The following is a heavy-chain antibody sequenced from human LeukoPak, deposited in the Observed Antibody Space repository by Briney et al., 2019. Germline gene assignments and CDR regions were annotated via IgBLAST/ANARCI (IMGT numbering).Heavy chain of an antibody. V-gene: IGHV1-18*01. CDR2: ISAYNGNT. CDR1: GYTFTSYA. CDR3: ARDRRGPWRAFDI. D-gene: IGHD5-24*01. Sequence: ASVKVSCKASGYTFTSYAMNWVRQAPGQGLEWMGWISAYNGNTNYAQKLQGRVTMTTDTSTSTAYMELRSLRSDDTAVYYCARDRRGPWRAFDIWGQGTMVTVSS. J-gene: IGHJ3*02.